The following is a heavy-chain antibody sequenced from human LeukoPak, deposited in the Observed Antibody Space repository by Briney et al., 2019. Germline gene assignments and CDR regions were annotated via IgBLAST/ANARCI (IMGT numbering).Heavy chain of an antibody. CDR1: GYTFTTYD. CDR3: ARGRPGGWLLFGNWYFDL. D-gene: IGHD5-24*01. CDR2: MNPKSGIT. J-gene: IGHJ2*01. V-gene: IGHV1-8*03. Sequence: GASVKVSCKASGYTFTTYDVTWLRHSIGQGLEWMGSMNPKSGITGYAQKFQDRVTITTNTSLTTTYMELSSLTTEDTGVYYCARGRPGGWLLFGNWYFDLWGRGTLVTVSS.